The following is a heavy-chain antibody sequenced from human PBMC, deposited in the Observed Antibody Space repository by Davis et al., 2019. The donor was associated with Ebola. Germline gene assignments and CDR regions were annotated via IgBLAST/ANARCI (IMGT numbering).Heavy chain of an antibody. CDR3: ARALGYSGSYYGY. J-gene: IGHJ4*02. D-gene: IGHD1-26*01. V-gene: IGHV1-8*01. CDR1: GYTFTSYD. CDR2: MNPNSGNT. Sequence: ASVNVSCKASGYTFTSYDINWVRQATGQGLEWMGWMNPNSGNTGYAQKFQGRVTMTRNTSISTAYMELSSLRSEDTAVYYCARALGYSGSYYGYWGQGTLVTVSS.